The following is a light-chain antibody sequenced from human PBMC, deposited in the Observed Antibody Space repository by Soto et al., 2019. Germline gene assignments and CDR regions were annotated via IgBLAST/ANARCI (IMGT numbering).Light chain of an antibody. CDR3: SSYTSSSTQV. Sequence: QPVLTQPASVSGSPGQSITISCTGTSSDVGGYNYVSWYQHHPGKAPKLMIYDVSNRPSGVSNRFSGSKSGNTASLTISGLQAEDEADYYCSSYTSSSTQVFGGGTKLTVL. CDR2: DVS. CDR1: SSDVGGYNY. V-gene: IGLV2-14*03. J-gene: IGLJ2*01.